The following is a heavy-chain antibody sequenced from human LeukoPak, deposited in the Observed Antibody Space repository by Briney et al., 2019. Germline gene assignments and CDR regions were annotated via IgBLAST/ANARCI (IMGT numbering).Heavy chain of an antibody. Sequence: GGSLRLSCAASGFILTNYAMSWVRQAPGKGLEWVSAISGSGGSTYYADSVKGRFTISRDNSKNTLYLQMNSLRAEDTAVYYCAKHVYSSGWGQGTLVTVSS. V-gene: IGHV3-23*01. CDR3: AKHVYSSG. J-gene: IGHJ4*02. CDR2: ISGSGGST. CDR1: GFILTNYA. D-gene: IGHD6-19*01.